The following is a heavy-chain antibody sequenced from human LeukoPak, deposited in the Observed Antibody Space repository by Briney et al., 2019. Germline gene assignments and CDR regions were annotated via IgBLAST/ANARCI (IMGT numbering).Heavy chain of an antibody. CDR2: INPNSGGT. CDR1: GYTFTGYY. V-gene: IGHV1-2*02. Sequence: ASVKVSCKASGYTFTGYYMHWVRQAPGQGLEWMGWINPNSGGTNYAQKFQGRVTMTRDTSISTAYMELSRLRSDDTAVYYCARGSLFGVVIIPGYFDYWGQGTLVTVSS. CDR3: ARGSLFGVVIIPGYFDY. J-gene: IGHJ4*02. D-gene: IGHD3-3*01.